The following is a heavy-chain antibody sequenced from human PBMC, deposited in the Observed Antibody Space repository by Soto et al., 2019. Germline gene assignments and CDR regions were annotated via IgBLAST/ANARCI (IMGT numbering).Heavy chain of an antibody. CDR2: ISATVGAT. Sequence: EVQLLESGGGLVQPGGSLRLSCTASEFTFSNYPMTWVRQPPGKGLEWVSTISATVGATLYADYVRGRFTVSRDNSKNTLYLQMPNLRADDTAVYFCAKEIIASTMADFFDSWGPGTLVTVSS. D-gene: IGHD3-10*01. CDR1: EFTFSNYP. CDR3: AKEIIASTMADFFDS. V-gene: IGHV3-23*01. J-gene: IGHJ4*02.